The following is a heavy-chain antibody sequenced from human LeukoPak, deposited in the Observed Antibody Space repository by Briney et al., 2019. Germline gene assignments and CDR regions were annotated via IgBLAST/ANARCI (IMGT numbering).Heavy chain of an antibody. Sequence: SGTLSLTCAVSGGSISSSNWWSWVRQPPGKGLEWIGEIYHSGSTNYNPSLKSRVTISLDTSKNQFSLNLSSVTAADTAVYYCARQRSAAAGTGSDYWGQGTLVTVSS. CDR2: IYHSGST. D-gene: IGHD6-13*01. CDR3: ARQRSAAAGTGSDY. J-gene: IGHJ4*02. V-gene: IGHV4-4*02. CDR1: GGSISSSNW.